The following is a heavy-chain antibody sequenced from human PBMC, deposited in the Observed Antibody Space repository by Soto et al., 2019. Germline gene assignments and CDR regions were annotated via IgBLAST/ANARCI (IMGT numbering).Heavy chain of an antibody. CDR1: GGSISSSSYY. V-gene: IGHV4-39*01. J-gene: IGHJ4*02. CDR2: IYYSGRT. CDR3: ARTGAEGWLNVY. D-gene: IGHD5-12*01. Sequence: SSETLSLTCTVSGGSISSSSYYWGWIRQPPGKGLEWIGSIYYSGRTYYNPSLKSRVTISVDTSKNQFSLKLSSVTAADTAVYYCARTGAEGWLNVYWGQGTLVTVSS.